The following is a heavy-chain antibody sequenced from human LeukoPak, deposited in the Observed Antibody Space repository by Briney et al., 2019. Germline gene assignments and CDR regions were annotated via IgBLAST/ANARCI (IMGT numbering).Heavy chain of an antibody. CDR3: ARQDYSSPEGWFDP. Sequence: SETLSLTCTVSVGSITTTNYYWAWIRQPPGRGLEWIGSMYHSGITYYNPSLKSRVTMSVDTSKDQFSLTLISVTAADTAVYYCARQDYSSPEGWFDPWGHGTLVTVSS. V-gene: IGHV4-39*01. J-gene: IGHJ5*02. D-gene: IGHD6-13*01. CDR1: VGSITTTNYY. CDR2: MYHSGIT.